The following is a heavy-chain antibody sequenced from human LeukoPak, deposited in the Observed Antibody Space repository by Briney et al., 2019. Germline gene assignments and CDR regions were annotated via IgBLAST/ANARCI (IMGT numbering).Heavy chain of an antibody. J-gene: IGHJ4*02. CDR2: ISGYNGNT. D-gene: IGHD6-19*01. CDR1: GYTFTSYG. CDR3: ARADIRAIASSGWYGFDY. Sequence: GASVKVSCKASGYTFTSYGISWVRQAPGQGLEWMGWISGYNGNTNYAQKFQGRVTMTTDTSTSTAYMEPRSLRSDDTAVYYCARADIRAIASSGWYGFDYWGQGTLVTVSS. V-gene: IGHV1-18*01.